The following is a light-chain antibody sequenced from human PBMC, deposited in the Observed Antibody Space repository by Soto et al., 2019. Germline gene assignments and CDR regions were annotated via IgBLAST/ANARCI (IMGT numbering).Light chain of an antibody. J-gene: IGKJ5*01. CDR2: DAS. Sequence: EIVLTQSLATVSLSPVERATLSCRASQSVSSYLAWYQQKPGQAPRLLIYDASNRATGIPARFSGSGSGTDFTLTISSLEPEDFAVYYCQQRSNFGQGTRLEIK. CDR3: QQRSN. V-gene: IGKV3-11*01. CDR1: QSVSSY.